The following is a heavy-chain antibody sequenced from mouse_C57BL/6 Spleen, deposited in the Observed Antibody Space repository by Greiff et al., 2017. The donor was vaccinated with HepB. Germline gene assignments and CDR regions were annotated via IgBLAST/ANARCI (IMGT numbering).Heavy chain of an antibody. Sequence: QVQLQQSGAELAKPGASVKLSCKASGYTFTSYWMHWVKQRPGQGLEWIGYINPSSGYTKYNQKFKDKAILTGNKSSSTAYMLLSSLTYEDSAVYYFATQIYYGKGDAMDYWGQGTSVTVSS. CDR2: INPSSGYT. J-gene: IGHJ4*01. V-gene: IGHV1-7*01. CDR1: GYTFTSYW. CDR3: ATQIYYGKGDAMDY. D-gene: IGHD2-1*01.